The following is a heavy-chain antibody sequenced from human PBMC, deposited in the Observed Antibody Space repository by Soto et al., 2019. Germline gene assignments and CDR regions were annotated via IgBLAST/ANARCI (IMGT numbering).Heavy chain of an antibody. CDR2: INAGNGNT. Sequence: ASVKVSCKASGYTFTSYAMHWVRQAPGQRLEWMGWINAGNGNTKYSQKFQGRVTITRETSASTAYMGLSSLRSEDTAVYYCASGAEGYCSGGSCYFPGLLGPGAFDIWGQGTMVTVSS. CDR1: GYTFTSYA. J-gene: IGHJ3*02. D-gene: IGHD2-15*01. CDR3: ASGAEGYCSGGSCYFPGLLGPGAFDI. V-gene: IGHV1-3*01.